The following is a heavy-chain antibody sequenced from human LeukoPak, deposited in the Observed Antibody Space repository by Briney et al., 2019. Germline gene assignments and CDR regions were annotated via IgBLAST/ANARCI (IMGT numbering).Heavy chain of an antibody. Sequence: ASVKVSCKPSGYTFIDHYLHWVRRAPGQGLESLGWIDPDTGDTNYPQKFQGRVTMSRDTSSSTAYMELNGLRSDDTAVYYCARAGHNSNSGGYDFWGLGTLVTVSS. CDR1: GYTFIDHY. CDR3: ARAGHNSNSGGYDF. J-gene: IGHJ4*02. V-gene: IGHV1-2*02. D-gene: IGHD3-22*01. CDR2: IDPDTGDT.